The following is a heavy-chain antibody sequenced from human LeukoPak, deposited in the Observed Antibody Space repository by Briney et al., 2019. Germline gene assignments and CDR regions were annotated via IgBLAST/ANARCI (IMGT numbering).Heavy chain of an antibody. CDR2: IYYSGST. J-gene: IGHJ3*02. D-gene: IGHD6-19*01. CDR1: GGSISSSSYY. CDR3: ARHVRNSSGWYPLDAFDI. Sequence: NASETLSLTCTVSGGSISSSSYYWGWIRQPPGKGLEWIGSIYYSGSTYYNPSLKSRVTISVDTSKNQFSLKLSSVTAADTAVYYCARHVRNSSGWYPLDAFDIWGQGTMVTVSS. V-gene: IGHV4-39*01.